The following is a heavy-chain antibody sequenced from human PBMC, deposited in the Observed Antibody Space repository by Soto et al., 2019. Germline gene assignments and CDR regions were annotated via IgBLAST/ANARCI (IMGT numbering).Heavy chain of an antibody. J-gene: IGHJ4*02. CDR2: ISAYNGNT. Sequence: GASVKVSCKASGYTFTSYGISWVRQAPGQGLEWMGWISAYNGNTNYAQKLQGRVTMTTDTSTSTDYMELRSLRSDDTAVYYCAREGYYDSSGYYYSPDYWGQGTLVTVSS. D-gene: IGHD3-22*01. CDR3: AREGYYDSSGYYYSPDY. V-gene: IGHV1-18*01. CDR1: GYTFTSYG.